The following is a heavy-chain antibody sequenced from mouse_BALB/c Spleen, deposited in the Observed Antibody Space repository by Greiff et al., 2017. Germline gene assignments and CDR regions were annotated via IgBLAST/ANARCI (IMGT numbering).Heavy chain of an antibody. CDR1: GYTFTSYW. CDR3: TREGDNLLLLAY. Sequence: QVQLQQPGAELVRPGASVKLSCKASGYTFTSYWINWVKQRPGQGLEWIGNIYPSDSYTNYNQKFKDKATLTVDKSSSTAYMQLSSPTSEDSAVYYCTREGDNLLLLAYWGQGTLVTVSA. J-gene: IGHJ3*01. D-gene: IGHD1-1*01. V-gene: IGHV1-69*02. CDR2: IYPSDSYT.